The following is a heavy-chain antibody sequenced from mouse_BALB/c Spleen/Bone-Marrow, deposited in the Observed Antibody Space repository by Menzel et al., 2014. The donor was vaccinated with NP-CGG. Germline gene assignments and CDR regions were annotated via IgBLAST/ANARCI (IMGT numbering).Heavy chain of an antibody. J-gene: IGHJ3*01. V-gene: IGHV1-14*01. CDR2: INPYNDDT. D-gene: IGHD1-2*01. Sequence: EVQLQQSGPELVKPGASVKMSCKASGYTFTSYIIHWVKQTPGPGLEWIGYINPYNDDTKYNERFRNKATLTSDKSSSTACMELSSLTSDDSAVYYCARWHYYGAYWGQGTLVTVSA. CDR3: ARWHYYGAY. CDR1: GYTFTSYI.